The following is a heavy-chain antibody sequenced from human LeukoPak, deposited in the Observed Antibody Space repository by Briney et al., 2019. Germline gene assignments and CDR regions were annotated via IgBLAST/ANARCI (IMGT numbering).Heavy chain of an antibody. CDR3: ARVFARGGEISGSYYYY. CDR1: EGTYSSYV. Sequence: SVKVSYKPFEGTYSSYVISWLRQAPGQGLEWMGGIIPMFGTANYAQKFQGRVTITTDEPTSTAYMELSSLGSEDTAMYYCARVFARGGEISGSYYYYWGQGTLVTVS. D-gene: IGHD1-26*01. J-gene: IGHJ4*02. CDR2: IIPMFGTA. V-gene: IGHV1-69*05.